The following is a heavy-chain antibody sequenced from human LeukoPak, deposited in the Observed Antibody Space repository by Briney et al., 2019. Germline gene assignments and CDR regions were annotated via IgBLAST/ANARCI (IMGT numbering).Heavy chain of an antibody. Sequence: GGSLRLSCVASGCTFSNYWMHWVRQAPEKGLVWVSRINSDGSSTSYADSVKGRFTISRDNAKNTLYLQMNSLRAEDTAVYYCARGYSYGYRIDYWGQGTLVTVSS. D-gene: IGHD5-18*01. CDR3: ARGYSYGYRIDY. CDR2: INSDGSST. V-gene: IGHV3-74*01. CDR1: GCTFSNYW. J-gene: IGHJ4*02.